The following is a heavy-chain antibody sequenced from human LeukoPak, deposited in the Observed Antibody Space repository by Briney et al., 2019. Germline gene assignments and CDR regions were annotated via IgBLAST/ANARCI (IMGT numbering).Heavy chain of an antibody. CDR1: GYTFTGYY. D-gene: IGHD3-9*01. CDR3: ARDKGYDILTGYYHTGPFDI. J-gene: IGHJ3*02. V-gene: IGHV1-2*02. Sequence: KPGASVKVSCKASGYTFTGYYMHWVRQAPGQGLEWMGWINPNSGGTNYAQKFQGRVTMTRDTSINTAYMELSRLRSDDTAVYYCARDKGYDILTGYYHTGPFDIWGQGTMVTVSS. CDR2: INPNSGGT.